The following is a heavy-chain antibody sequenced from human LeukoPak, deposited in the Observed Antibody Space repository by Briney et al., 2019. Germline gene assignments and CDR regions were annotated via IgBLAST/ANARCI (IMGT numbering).Heavy chain of an antibody. Sequence: SETLSLTCTVSGGSVSSSGYYWSWIRQPPGKGLEWIGEINHSGSTNYNPSLKSRVTISVDTSKNQFSLKLSSVTAADTAVYYCARLRRDRVGSGRHIRARYALDVWGKGTTVTISS. V-gene: IGHV4-39*07. CDR1: GGSVSSSGYY. J-gene: IGHJ6*04. CDR2: INHSGST. D-gene: IGHD3-10*01. CDR3: ARLRRDRVGSGRHIRARYALDV.